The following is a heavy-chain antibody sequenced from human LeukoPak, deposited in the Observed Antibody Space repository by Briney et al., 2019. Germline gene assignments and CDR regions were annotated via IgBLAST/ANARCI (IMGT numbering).Heavy chain of an antibody. CDR2: ISSSSSYI. J-gene: IGHJ4*02. CDR1: GFTFSSYS. Sequence: GGSLRLSCAASGFTFSSYSMNWVRQAPGKGLEWVSSISSSSSYIYYADSVKGRFTISRDNAKSSLYLQMNSLRAEDTAVYYCARGAMRTGFDSWGQGTLVTVSP. CDR3: ARGAMRTGFDS. D-gene: IGHD1-1*01. V-gene: IGHV3-21*01.